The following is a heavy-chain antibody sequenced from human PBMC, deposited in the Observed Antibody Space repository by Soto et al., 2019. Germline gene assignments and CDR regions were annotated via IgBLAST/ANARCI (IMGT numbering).Heavy chain of an antibody. J-gene: IGHJ4*02. Sequence: QVQLVQSGAEVKKPGSSVKVSCKASGGTFSSYAISWVRQAPGQGLEWMGGIIPIFGTANYAKKFQGRVTITAHESTSTAYMELSSLRSEDTAVYYCARVVDTAMSYYYFDYWGQGTLVTVSS. CDR2: IIPIFGTA. CDR3: ARVVDTAMSYYYFDY. D-gene: IGHD5-18*01. V-gene: IGHV1-69*01. CDR1: GGTFSSYA.